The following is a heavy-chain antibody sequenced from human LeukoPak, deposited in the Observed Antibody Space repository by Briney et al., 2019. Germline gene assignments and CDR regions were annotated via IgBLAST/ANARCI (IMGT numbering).Heavy chain of an antibody. CDR1: GGSISSGSYY. D-gene: IGHD5-18*01. CDR2: INHSGST. Sequence: SQTLSLTCTVSGGSISSGSYYWSWIRQPPGKGLEWIGEINHSGSTNYNPSLKSRVTISVDTSKNQFSLKLSSVTAADTAVYYCARGFGTAMDNAFDIWGQGTMVTVSS. V-gene: IGHV4-39*07. J-gene: IGHJ3*02. CDR3: ARGFGTAMDNAFDI.